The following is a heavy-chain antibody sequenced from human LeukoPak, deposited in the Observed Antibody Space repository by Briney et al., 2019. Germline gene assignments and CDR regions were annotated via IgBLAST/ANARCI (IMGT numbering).Heavy chain of an antibody. V-gene: IGHV4-34*01. Sequence: SETLSLTCAVYGGSFSGYYWSWIRQPPGKGLEWIGEINHSGSTNYNPSLKSRVTISVDTSKNQFSLKLSSATAADTAVYYCARGTWNCSGGSCYSSFDYWGQGTLVTVSS. J-gene: IGHJ4*02. CDR1: GGSFSGYY. CDR2: INHSGST. D-gene: IGHD2-15*01. CDR3: ARGTWNCSGGSCYSSFDY.